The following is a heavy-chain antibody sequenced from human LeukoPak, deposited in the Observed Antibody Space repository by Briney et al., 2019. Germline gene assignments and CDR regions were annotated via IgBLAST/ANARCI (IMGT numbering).Heavy chain of an antibody. V-gene: IGHV3-30*04. Sequence: PGRSLRLSCAASGFTFSSYAMHWVRQAPGKGLEWVAVISYDGSNKYYADSVKGRFTISRDNSKNTLYLQMNSLRAEDTAVYYCARDPGEGGMENAFDIWGQGTMVTVSS. CDR1: GFTFSSYA. CDR2: ISYDGSNK. CDR3: ARDPGEGGMENAFDI. D-gene: IGHD1-14*01. J-gene: IGHJ3*02.